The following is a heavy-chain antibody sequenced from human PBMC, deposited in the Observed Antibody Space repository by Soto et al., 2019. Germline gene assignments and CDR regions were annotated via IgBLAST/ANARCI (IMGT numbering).Heavy chain of an antibody. CDR3: AKTSGFEAFEA. Sequence: QVQLVESGGGVVQPGRSLRLSCAASGFTFSGNGMHWVRQAPGKGLEWVATISYDGSYKHITDSVKGRFTISRDNSKNTLFLQMNSLRVEDTAVYYCAKTSGFEAFEAWGQGTVVIVS. CDR2: ISYDGSYK. V-gene: IGHV3-30*18. D-gene: IGHD3-10*01. CDR1: GFTFSGNG. J-gene: IGHJ3*01.